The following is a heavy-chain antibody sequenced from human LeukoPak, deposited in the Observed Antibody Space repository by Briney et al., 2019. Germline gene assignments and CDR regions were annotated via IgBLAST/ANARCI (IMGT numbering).Heavy chain of an antibody. D-gene: IGHD3-22*01. CDR2: IWYDGSNK. V-gene: IGHV3-33*06. CDR1: GFTFSSYG. Sequence: GRSLRLSCAASGFTFSSYGMHWVRQAPGKGLEWVAVIWYDGSNKYYADSVKGRFTISRDNSKNTLYLQMNSLRAEDTAVYYCAKDYDSSLVYYMDVWGKGTTVTVSS. J-gene: IGHJ6*03. CDR3: AKDYDSSLVYYMDV.